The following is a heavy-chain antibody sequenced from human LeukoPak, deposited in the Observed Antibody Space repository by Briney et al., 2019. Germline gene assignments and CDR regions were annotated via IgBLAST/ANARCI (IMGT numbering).Heavy chain of an antibody. CDR1: GFTFTTFA. CDR2: IVVDGGNT. V-gene: IGHV1-58*01. D-gene: IGHD2-21*02. CDR3: SAGATTYCGEDCYPSFFFYHGIHV. Sequence: ASVKVSCKASGFTFTTFAVQWVRQARGQRLEWIGWIVVDGGNTHYAQKFQERVDIITDRSTNTVFMELRSLRSDDTAVYYCSAGATTYCGEDCYPSFFFYHGIHVWGQGPTVTVSS. J-gene: IGHJ6*02.